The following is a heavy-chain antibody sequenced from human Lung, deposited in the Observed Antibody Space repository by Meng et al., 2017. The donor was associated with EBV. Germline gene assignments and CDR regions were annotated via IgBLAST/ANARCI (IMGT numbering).Heavy chain of an antibody. Sequence: VPLQDSSRRWVRPSHALPLLCTFSAAYSSSAYHYWTWIRQRPGRGLAWLGYIYYSGITYYNPSLQSRLTISADTSKNQFSLMLTSLTAADTAVYYCARGADEYGGNAFDFWGQGALVTVSS. CDR3: ARGADEYGGNAFDF. V-gene: IGHV4-31*03. J-gene: IGHJ4*02. CDR1: AAYSSSAYHY. CDR2: IYYSGIT. D-gene: IGHD4-23*01.